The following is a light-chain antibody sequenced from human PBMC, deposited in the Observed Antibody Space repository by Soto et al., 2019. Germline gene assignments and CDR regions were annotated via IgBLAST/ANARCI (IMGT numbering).Light chain of an antibody. V-gene: IGKV3-15*01. CDR3: QQYNNWPLT. Sequence: EIVLTQSPSTLSVSPGARATLSYRASQSVSSNLAWYQQKPGQAPRLLIYGASTRATGIPARFSGSGSGTEFTLTISSLQSEDFAVYYCQQYNNWPLTFGQGTKVDIK. CDR2: GAS. J-gene: IGKJ1*01. CDR1: QSVSSN.